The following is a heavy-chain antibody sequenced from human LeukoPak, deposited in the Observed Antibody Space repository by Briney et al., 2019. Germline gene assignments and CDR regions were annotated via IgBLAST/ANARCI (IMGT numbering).Heavy chain of an antibody. CDR2: ISGSGGST. V-gene: IGHV3-23*01. CDR3: ATLLWFGELLPRYFYY. CDR1: GFTFSSYA. D-gene: IGHD3-10*01. J-gene: IGHJ4*02. Sequence: GGSLRLSCAASGFTFSSYAMSWVRQAPGKGLEWVSAISGSGGSTYYADSVKGRFTISRDNSKNTLYLQMNSLRAEDTAVYYCATLLWFGELLPRYFYYWGQGTLVTASS.